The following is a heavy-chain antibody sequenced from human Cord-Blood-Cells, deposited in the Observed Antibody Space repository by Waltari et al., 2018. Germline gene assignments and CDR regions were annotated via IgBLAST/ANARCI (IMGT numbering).Heavy chain of an antibody. Sequence: QVQLVQSGAEVKKPGASVKVSCKASGYTFTSYGISWVRQAPGQGLEWMGWISAYNGNTNYAQKLQGRVTMTTDTSTSTAYRELRSLRSDDTAVYYCARDEAGGGSYYYYYYGMDVWGQGTTVTVSS. CDR3: ARDEAGGGSYYYYYYGMDV. CDR1: GYTFTSYG. CDR2: ISAYNGNT. D-gene: IGHD1-26*01. J-gene: IGHJ6*02. V-gene: IGHV1-18*01.